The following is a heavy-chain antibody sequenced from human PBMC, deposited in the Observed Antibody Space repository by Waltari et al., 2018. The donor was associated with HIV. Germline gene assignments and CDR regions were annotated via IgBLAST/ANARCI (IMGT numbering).Heavy chain of an antibody. V-gene: IGHV3-7*01. J-gene: IGHJ6*02. CDR1: GFIFKDYC. CDR2: IKQVGSAT. Sequence: LEQSGGGSANPGGSLRVACKDAGFIFKDYCMSWGRQAPGKGVEWVARIKQVGSATYDAWSANGRFTISRDNANYFLYLRMNNLTAEDTATDFCVTTSYQWLQPYHPHPMDVWGQGTTVSVSS. CDR3: VTTSYQWLQPYHPHPMDV. D-gene: IGHD5-12*01.